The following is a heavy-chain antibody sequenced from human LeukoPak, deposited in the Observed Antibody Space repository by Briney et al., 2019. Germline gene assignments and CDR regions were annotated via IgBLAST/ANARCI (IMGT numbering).Heavy chain of an antibody. CDR1: GFTFSSNW. V-gene: IGHV3-74*01. J-gene: IGHJ4*02. Sequence: GGSLRLSCAASGFTFSSNWMHWVRQAPGKGLVWVSRINEDGSTTNYADSVKGRSTIFRDNAKNTLYLQMNSLRAEDTAVYYCVRDLGGRSGHRGQGTLVTVSS. CDR3: VRDLGGRSGH. CDR2: INEDGSTT. D-gene: IGHD1-26*01.